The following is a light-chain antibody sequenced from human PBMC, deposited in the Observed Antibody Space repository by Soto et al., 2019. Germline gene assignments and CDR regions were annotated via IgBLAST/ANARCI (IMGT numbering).Light chain of an antibody. J-gene: IGKJ1*01. V-gene: IGKV3-20*01. CDR3: HQYASSPPRT. CDR1: QRVSSGY. Sequence: ESLLTQSTGTLSLSRWEIATLSCRASQRVSSGYLGWYQQRPGQAPRLLLYGASNRAAGIPDRFSGRGSETDFTLTISRLEPEDFAVYCCHQYASSPPRTFGHGTKVDI. CDR2: GAS.